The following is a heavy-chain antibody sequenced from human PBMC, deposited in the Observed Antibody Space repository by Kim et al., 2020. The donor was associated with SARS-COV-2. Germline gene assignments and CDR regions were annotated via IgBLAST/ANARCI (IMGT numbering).Heavy chain of an antibody. CDR2: IYYSGST. CDR1: GGSISSYY. V-gene: IGHV4-59*08. CDR3: ARQACSSTSCYAFDI. J-gene: IGHJ3*02. D-gene: IGHD2-2*01. Sequence: SETLSLTCTVSGGSISSYYWSWIRQPPGKGLEWIGYIYYSGSTNYNPSLKSRVTISVDTSKNQFSLKLSYVTAADTAVYYCARQACSSTSCYAFDIWGQGTMVTVSS.